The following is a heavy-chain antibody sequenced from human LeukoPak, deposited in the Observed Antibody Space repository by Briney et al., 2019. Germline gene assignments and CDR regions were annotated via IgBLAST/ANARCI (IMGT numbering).Heavy chain of an antibody. CDR2: ISYDGSNK. V-gene: IGHV3-30*18. Sequence: AGGSLRLSCAASGFTFSSYGMHWGRQAPGKGLEWVAVISYDGSNKYYADSVKGRFTISRDNSKNTLYLQMNSLRAEDTAVYYCAKDGYYGSGYWGQGTLVTVSS. J-gene: IGHJ4*02. D-gene: IGHD3-10*01. CDR1: GFTFSSYG. CDR3: AKDGYYGSGY.